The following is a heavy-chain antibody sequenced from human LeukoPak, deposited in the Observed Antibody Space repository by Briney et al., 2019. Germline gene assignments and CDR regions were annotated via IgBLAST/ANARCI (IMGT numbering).Heavy chain of an antibody. V-gene: IGHV3-66*02. Sequence: GGSLRLSCAASGFTVSSNYMSWVRQAPGKGLEWVSVIYSGGSTYYADSVKSRFTISRDNSKNTLYLQMNSLRAEDTAVYYCARSPSYNWNYYYYGMDVWGQGTTVTVSS. CDR1: GFTVSSNY. D-gene: IGHD1-20*01. CDR3: ARSPSYNWNYYYYGMDV. J-gene: IGHJ6*02. CDR2: IYSGGST.